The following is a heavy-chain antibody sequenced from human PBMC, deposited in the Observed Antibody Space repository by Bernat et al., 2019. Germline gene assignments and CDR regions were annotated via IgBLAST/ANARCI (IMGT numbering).Heavy chain of an antibody. CDR2: IIPILGIA. J-gene: IGHJ4*02. D-gene: IGHD4-11*01. CDR1: GGTFSSYA. CDR3: ARDDYSNFDY. Sequence: QVQLVQSGAEVKKPGSSVKVSCKASGGTFSSYAISWVRQAPGQGLEWMGRIIPILGIANYAQKFQGRVTITADKSTSTAYMELSRLRSDDTAVYYCARDDYSNFDYWGQGTLVTVSS. V-gene: IGHV1-69*04.